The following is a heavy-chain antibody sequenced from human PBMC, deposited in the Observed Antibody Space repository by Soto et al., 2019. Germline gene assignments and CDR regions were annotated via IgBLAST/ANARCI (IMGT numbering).Heavy chain of an antibody. D-gene: IGHD3-3*01. Sequence: SETLSLTWTISGGSISSYYRSWVRQPPGKGLEWIGYIYYNGSTNYNPSLKSRVTISVDTSKNQFSLKLSSVTAADTAVYYCARTYYDLWTGYWSWFDPWGQGTLVNVHS. V-gene: IGHV4-59*01. CDR1: GGSISSYY. CDR2: IYYNGST. CDR3: ARTYYDLWTGYWSWFDP. J-gene: IGHJ5*02.